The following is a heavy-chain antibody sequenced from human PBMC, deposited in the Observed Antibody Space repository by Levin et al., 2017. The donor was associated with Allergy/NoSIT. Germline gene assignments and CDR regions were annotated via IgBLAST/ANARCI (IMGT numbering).Heavy chain of an antibody. Sequence: LSQTLSLTCAVSGGSISSGGYSWSWIRQPPGKGLGWIGNIYLSGSTYYNPSLKSRVTISVDRSKNQFSLNLSSVTAADTAVYYCARVAGYSYGYYFDYWGQGTLVTVSS. CDR3: ARVAGYSYGYYFDY. J-gene: IGHJ4*02. D-gene: IGHD5-18*01. V-gene: IGHV4-30-2*01. CDR1: GGSISSGGYS. CDR2: IYLSGST.